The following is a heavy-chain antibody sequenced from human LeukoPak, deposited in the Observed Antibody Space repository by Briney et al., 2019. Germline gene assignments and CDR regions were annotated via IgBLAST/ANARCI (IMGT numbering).Heavy chain of an antibody. D-gene: IGHD1-26*01. Sequence: PGGSLRLSCAASGFTFSSYAMSWVRQAPGKGLEWVSAISGSGGSTYYADSVRGRFTISRDNAKNSLYLQMNSLKAEDTAIYYCAREVGTPQAFDIWGQGTMVTVSS. CDR2: ISGSGGST. V-gene: IGHV3-23*01. CDR1: GFTFSSYA. CDR3: AREVGTPQAFDI. J-gene: IGHJ3*02.